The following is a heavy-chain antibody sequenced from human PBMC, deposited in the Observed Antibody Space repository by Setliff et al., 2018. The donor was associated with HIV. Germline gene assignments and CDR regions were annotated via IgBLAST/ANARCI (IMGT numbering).Heavy chain of an antibody. D-gene: IGHD6-13*01. Sequence: GGSLRLSCAASGFTFSSCAMSWVRQAPGKGLEWVSGISGSGATTNYADSVKGRFTISRDNSKNTLYLQMSTLRAEDTAVYYCAKTTPSSIRSPYYYYMDVWGKGTTVTVSS. J-gene: IGHJ6*03. CDR3: AKTTPSSIRSPYYYYMDV. V-gene: IGHV3-23*01. CDR1: GFTFSSCA. CDR2: ISGSGATT.